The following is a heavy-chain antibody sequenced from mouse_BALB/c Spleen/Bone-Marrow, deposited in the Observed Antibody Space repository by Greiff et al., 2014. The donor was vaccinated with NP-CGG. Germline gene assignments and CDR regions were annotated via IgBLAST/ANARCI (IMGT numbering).Heavy chain of an antibody. J-gene: IGHJ3*01. CDR3: ARELGLRLAY. V-gene: IGHV1-9*01. D-gene: IGHD3-1*01. CDR2: ILPGSGST. Sequence: VQVVESGAELMKPGASVKISCKTSGYTFSSYWIEWVKQRPGHGLEWIGEILPGSGSTNSNENFKGKATFTADTSSNTAYMQLSSLTSEDSAVYYCARELGLRLAYWGQGTLVTVSA. CDR1: GYTFSSYW.